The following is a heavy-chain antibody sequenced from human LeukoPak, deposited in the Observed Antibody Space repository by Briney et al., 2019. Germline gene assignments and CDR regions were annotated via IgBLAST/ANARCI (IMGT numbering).Heavy chain of an antibody. J-gene: IGHJ3*02. CDR2: IYTSGST. D-gene: IGHD5-12*01. V-gene: IGHV4-4*07. Sequence: PSETLSLTCTVSGGSISSYYWSWIRQPAGKRLEWIGRIYTSGSTNYHPSLKSRVTMSVDTSKNQFSLKLKSVTAADTAVYYCARESGYSGYDEGFDIWGQGTVVTVSS. CDR1: GGSISSYY. CDR3: ARESGYSGYDEGFDI.